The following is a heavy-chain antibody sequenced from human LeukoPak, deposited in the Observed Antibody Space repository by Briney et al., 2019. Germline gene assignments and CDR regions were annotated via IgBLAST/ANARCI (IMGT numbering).Heavy chain of an antibody. V-gene: IGHV3-30-3*01. Sequence: GGSLRLSCAASGFTFSSYDMHWVRQAPGKGLEWVARIAYDGSNKNYADSVRGRFTGSRDNSKNTVYLQMISLRAEDTSVYFCARGIAGGFDYWGHGTLVTVSS. CDR1: GFTFSSYD. CDR3: ARGIAGGFDY. CDR2: IAYDGSNK. J-gene: IGHJ4*01. D-gene: IGHD6-13*01.